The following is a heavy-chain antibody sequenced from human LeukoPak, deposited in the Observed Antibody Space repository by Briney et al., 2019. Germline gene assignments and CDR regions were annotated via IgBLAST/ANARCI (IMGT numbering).Heavy chain of an antibody. V-gene: IGHV1-46*03. CDR3: ASILLNGAFDI. Sequence: AAVKVSCKASGYTFTSYYSTWVLQAPGHGLEWMGIINPSGGSTSYAQKFQGRVTMTRDTSTSTVYMELSSLRSEDTAVYYCASILLNGAFDIWGQGTMVTVSS. CDR2: INPSGGST. CDR1: GYTFTSYY. D-gene: IGHD2-21*01. J-gene: IGHJ3*02.